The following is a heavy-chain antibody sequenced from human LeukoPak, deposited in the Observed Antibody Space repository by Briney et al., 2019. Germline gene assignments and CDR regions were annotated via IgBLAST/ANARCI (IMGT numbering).Heavy chain of an antibody. V-gene: IGHV3-7*01. CDR1: GFNFSTYW. J-gene: IGHJ4*02. CDR3: ARDPDSSGLEAGY. Sequence: PGGSLRLSCAASGFNFSTYWMTWVRQVPGKGLEWVANIKQDGSEKYYVDSVKGRFTISRDNAKNSLYLQMNSLRAEDTAVYYCARDPDSSGLEAGYWGQGTLVTVSS. D-gene: IGHD3-22*01. CDR2: IKQDGSEK.